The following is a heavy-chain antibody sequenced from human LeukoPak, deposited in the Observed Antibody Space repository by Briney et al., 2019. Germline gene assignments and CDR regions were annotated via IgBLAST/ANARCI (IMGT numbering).Heavy chain of an antibody. V-gene: IGHV3-21*01. CDR3: ARDFPPHSSGREFDY. D-gene: IGHD6-19*01. CDR1: GFAFSTYT. CDR2: ISSSSSSYI. J-gene: IGHJ4*02. Sequence: GGSLRLSCAASGFAFSTYTMNWVRQAPGKGLEWVSSISSSSSSYIYYADSVKGRFTISRDNAENSLYLQMNSLRAEDTAVYYCARDFPPHSSGREFDYWGQGTLVTVSS.